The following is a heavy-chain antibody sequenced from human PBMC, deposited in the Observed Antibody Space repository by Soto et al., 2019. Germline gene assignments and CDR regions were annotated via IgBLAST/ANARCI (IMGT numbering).Heavy chain of an antibody. V-gene: IGHV4-34*01. CDR1: GGSFSGYY. CDR3: ARGRITGTTTGWFDP. J-gene: IGHJ5*02. D-gene: IGHD1-7*01. Sequence: QVQLQQWGAGLLKPSETLSLTCAVYGGSFSGYYWSWIRQPPGKGLEWIGEINHSGSTNYNPSLKSRVTISVDTSKNQFSLKLNSVTAADTAVYYCARGRITGTTTGWFDPWGQGTLVTVSS. CDR2: INHSGST.